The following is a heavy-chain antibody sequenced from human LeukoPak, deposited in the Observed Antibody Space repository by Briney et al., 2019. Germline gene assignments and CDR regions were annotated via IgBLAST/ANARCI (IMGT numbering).Heavy chain of an antibody. CDR3: AAASDILTGYPFDY. D-gene: IGHD3-9*01. CDR1: GGSVSNYY. V-gene: IGHV4-59*02. Sequence: SETLSLTCTVSGGSVSNYYWSWLRQPPGKALEWIGCIYYSGSPNYNPSLKSLVTISIDTSKNQFSLRLSSVTAADTAVYYCAAASDILTGYPFDYWGQGTLVTVSS. CDR2: IYYSGSP. J-gene: IGHJ4*02.